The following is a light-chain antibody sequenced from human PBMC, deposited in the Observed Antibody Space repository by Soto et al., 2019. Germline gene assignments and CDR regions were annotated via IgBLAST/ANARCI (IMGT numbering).Light chain of an antibody. CDR1: QSVSSSY. J-gene: IGKJ2*02. Sequence: EIVLTQSPGTLSLSPGERATLSCRASQSVSSSYLAWYQQKPGEAPKLLIYGAYSRATGIPDGFSGSGSGPDVPLTISRRAPEDLAVYFCQHYVNSPPCTLGQGNKVEIK. CDR3: QHYVNSPPCT. CDR2: GAY. V-gene: IGKV3-20*01.